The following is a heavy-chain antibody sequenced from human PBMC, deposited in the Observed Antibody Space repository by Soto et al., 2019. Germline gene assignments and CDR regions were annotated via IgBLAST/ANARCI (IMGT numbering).Heavy chain of an antibody. J-gene: IGHJ4*01. CDR1: GGSFSPYF. CDR3: VRAPKQGDNYRY. D-gene: IGHD3-16*01. CDR2: INHSGRT. Sequence: SENLSLTCAVYGGSFSPYFWSWIRQPPGKGLEWIGEINHSGRTNYNPSLTRRATLSVDTSKNQLSLKLTSVTAADTADYYCVRAPKQGDNYRYWGQGPFDT. V-gene: IGHV4-34*01.